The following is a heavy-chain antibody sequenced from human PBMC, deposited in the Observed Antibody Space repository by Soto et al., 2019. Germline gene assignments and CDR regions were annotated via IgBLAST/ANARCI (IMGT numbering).Heavy chain of an antibody. J-gene: IGHJ4*02. CDR1: GITISNYP. D-gene: IGHD3-22*01. CDR3: VIDDGGYPSAAPH. V-gene: IGHV3-23*01. CDR2: ISGSGDRT. Sequence: EVQLLESGGGLVQPGGSLRLSCAASGITISNYPMSWVRQAPGKGRDWVSGISGSGDRTYYADSAKGRFTISEDISRNSLSLQLDSLGVEDTAVYFCVIDDGGYPSAAPHWGQGTLVTVSS.